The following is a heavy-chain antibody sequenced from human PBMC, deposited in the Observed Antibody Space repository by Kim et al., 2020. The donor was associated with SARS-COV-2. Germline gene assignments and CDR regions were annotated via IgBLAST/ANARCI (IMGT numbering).Heavy chain of an antibody. CDR1: GGSFSGYQ. V-gene: IGHV4-34*01. Sequence: SETLSLTCAVYGGSFSGYQWSWIRQSPGKGLEWIGQINDSGSTKYNPSLRSRVTISVDTSKNQFSLKLTSVTAADTAVYYCARGVPGYWGHGMLVTVPS. CDR3: ARGVPGY. J-gene: IGHJ4*01. CDR2: INDSGST.